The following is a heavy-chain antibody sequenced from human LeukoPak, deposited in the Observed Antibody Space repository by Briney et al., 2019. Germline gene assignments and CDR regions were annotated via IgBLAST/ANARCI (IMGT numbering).Heavy chain of an antibody. Sequence: VGSLRLSCAASGFTFSDHYMSWFRQAPGKGLEWISYITNSGRDMSYTDSVKGRFTISRDNAKNSLFLQMNSLRAEDTAVYFCGRGHWGIDYWGQGTLVTVSS. J-gene: IGHJ4*02. CDR2: ITNSGRDM. CDR3: GRGHWGIDY. V-gene: IGHV3-11*04. D-gene: IGHD7-27*01. CDR1: GFTFSDHY.